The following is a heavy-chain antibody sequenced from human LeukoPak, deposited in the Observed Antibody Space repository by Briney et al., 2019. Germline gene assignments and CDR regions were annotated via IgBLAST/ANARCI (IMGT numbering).Heavy chain of an antibody. Sequence: GGSLRLSCAASGFTFSSYGMHWVRQAPGKGLEWVAVISYDGSNKYYADSVKGRFTISRDNSKNTLYLQMNSLRAEDTAVYYCARTGRDGYLLYYFDYWGQGTLVTVSS. J-gene: IGHJ4*02. CDR2: ISYDGSNK. V-gene: IGHV3-30*03. CDR1: GFTFSSYG. D-gene: IGHD5-24*01. CDR3: ARTGRDGYLLYYFDY.